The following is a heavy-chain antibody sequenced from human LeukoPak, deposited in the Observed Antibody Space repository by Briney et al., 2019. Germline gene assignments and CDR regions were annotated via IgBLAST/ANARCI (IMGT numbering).Heavy chain of an antibody. CDR3: AKGRWGLLSSMFDY. J-gene: IGHJ4*02. Sequence: PGGSLRLSCAASGFTFSSYSMIWVRQAPGKGLEWVSSISSSNTYIYYADSVKGRFTISRDNSKNTLYLQMNSLRAEDTAIYYCAKGRWGLLSSMFDYWGQGTLVTVSS. D-gene: IGHD3-16*01. CDR1: GFTFSSYS. CDR2: ISSSNTYI. V-gene: IGHV3-21*04.